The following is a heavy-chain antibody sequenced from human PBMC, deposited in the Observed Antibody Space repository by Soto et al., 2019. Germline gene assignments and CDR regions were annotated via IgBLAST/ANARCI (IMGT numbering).Heavy chain of an antibody. D-gene: IGHD3-9*01. J-gene: IGHJ6*02. Sequence: QITLKASGPTLVKPTQTLTLTCTFSGFSLSTGGVGVGWIRQPPGKAPEWLALIYWNDDKRYSPSLNNRLTNTKDTSKNQVVPTMSNMDPVDTATYYCGCYNVVTGYHGYGMDVWGQGTTVTVSS. CDR2: IYWNDDK. CDR3: GCYNVVTGYHGYGMDV. V-gene: IGHV2-5*01. CDR1: GFSLSTGGVG.